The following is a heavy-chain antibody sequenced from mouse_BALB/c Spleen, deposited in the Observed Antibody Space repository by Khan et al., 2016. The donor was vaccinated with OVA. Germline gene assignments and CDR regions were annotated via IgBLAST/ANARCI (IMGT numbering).Heavy chain of an antibody. CDR1: GFTFSSYS. CDR2: ISSGGDYT. Sequence: EVQGVESGGDLVKPGGSLKLSCAASGFTFSSYSMSWVRQTPDKRLEWVATISSGGDYTYYPDSVKGRFTISRDNARNTLYLLMSSLKSEDTAMYYCASHLTGSFAYWGQGTLVTVSA. J-gene: IGHJ3*01. D-gene: IGHD4-1*01. V-gene: IGHV5-6*01. CDR3: ASHLTGSFAY.